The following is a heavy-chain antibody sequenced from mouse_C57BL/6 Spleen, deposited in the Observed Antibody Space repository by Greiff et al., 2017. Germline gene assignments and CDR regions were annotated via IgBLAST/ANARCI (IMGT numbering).Heavy chain of an antibody. CDR2: FYPGSGST. D-gene: IGHD2-3*01. V-gene: IGHV1-62-2*01. Sequence: QVHVKQSGAELVKPGASVKLSCKASGYTFTEYTIHWVKQRSGQGLEWIGWFYPGSGSTKYNEKFKDKATLTADKSSSTVYVELSRLTSEDSAVFFCARHEREGYDGYYYGCWGQGTTLTVST. CDR3: ARHEREGYDGYYYGC. CDR1: GYTFTEYT. J-gene: IGHJ2*01.